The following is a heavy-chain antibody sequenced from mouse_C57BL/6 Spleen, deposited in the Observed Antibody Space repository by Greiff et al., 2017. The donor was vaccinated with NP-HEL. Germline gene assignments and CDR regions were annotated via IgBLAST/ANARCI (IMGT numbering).Heavy chain of an antibody. V-gene: IGHV5-16*01. CDR3: ARVYFGNYVLDY. CDR2: INYDGSST. D-gene: IGHD2-1*01. J-gene: IGHJ2*01. CDR1: GFTFSDYY. Sequence: EVQLAESEGGLVQPGSSMKLSCTASGFTFSDYYMAWVRQVPEKGLEWVANINYDGSSTYYLDSLKSRFIISRDNAKNILYLQMSSLKSEDTATYYCARVYFGNYVLDYWGQGTTLTVSS.